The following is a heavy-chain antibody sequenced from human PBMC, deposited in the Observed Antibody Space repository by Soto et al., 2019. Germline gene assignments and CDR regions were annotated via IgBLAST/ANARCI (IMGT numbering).Heavy chain of an antibody. Sequence: QVQLVESGGGVVQPGMSLRLSCAASGFTFSSYGMHWVRQAPGKGLEWVAVISYDGSNKYYADSVKGRFTISRDNSKNTLYLQMNSLRGEDTAVYYCAEDLKFYSYYHCGMDVWGQGTTVTVSS. CDR3: AEDLKFYSYYHCGMDV. V-gene: IGHV3-30*18. D-gene: IGHD2-15*01. CDR2: ISYDGSNK. J-gene: IGHJ6*02. CDR1: GFTFSSYG.